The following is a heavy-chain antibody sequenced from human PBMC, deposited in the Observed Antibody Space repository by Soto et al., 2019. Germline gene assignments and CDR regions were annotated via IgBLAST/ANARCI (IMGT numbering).Heavy chain of an antibody. Sequence: QVQLVESGGGVVQPGRSLRLSCAASGFTFSSYGMHWVRQAPGKGLEWVGVISYDGSNKYYADSVKGRFTISRDKSKNTLYLQTNRRRAEDTAGYYCAKADSVSSVGARVDYWGQGTLVTVSS. CDR3: AKADSVSSVGARVDY. J-gene: IGHJ4*02. V-gene: IGHV3-30*18. CDR1: GFTFSSYG. D-gene: IGHD6-19*01. CDR2: ISYDGSNK.